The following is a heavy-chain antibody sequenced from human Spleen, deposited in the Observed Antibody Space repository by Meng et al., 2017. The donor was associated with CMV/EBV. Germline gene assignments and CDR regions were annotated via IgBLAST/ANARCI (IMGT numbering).Heavy chain of an antibody. CDR3: ARAYAYYYYGMDV. V-gene: IGHV3-48*03. D-gene: IGHD4-17*01. CDR2: ISSGGRTR. CDR1: GFTFSNYE. Sequence: LKISCTASGFTFSNYEMNWVRQAPGKGLEWVSYISSGGRTRYYADSVKGRFTISRDNAKNSLYLRFNSLRVEDTAVYYCARAYAYYYYGMDVWGQGTTVTVSS. J-gene: IGHJ6*02.